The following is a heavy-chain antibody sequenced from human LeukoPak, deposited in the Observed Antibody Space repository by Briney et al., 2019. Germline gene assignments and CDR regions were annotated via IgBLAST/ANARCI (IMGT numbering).Heavy chain of an antibody. J-gene: IGHJ4*02. CDR2: IYYSGST. CDR3: ARTYGSGSSFDY. D-gene: IGHD3-10*01. V-gene: IGHV4-38-2*01. CDR1: GFTFSSYA. Sequence: GSLRFSCAASGFTFSSYAMSWVRQAPGKGLEWIGSIYYSGSTYYNPSLKSRVTISVDTSKNQFSLKLSSVTAADTAVYYCARTYGSGSSFDYWGQGTLVTVSS.